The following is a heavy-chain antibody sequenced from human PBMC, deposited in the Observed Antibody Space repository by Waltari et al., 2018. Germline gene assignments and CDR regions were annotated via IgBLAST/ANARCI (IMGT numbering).Heavy chain of an antibody. CDR1: GYTFTSYD. CDR3: ARRGDSSGYPYYYGMDV. V-gene: IGHV1-8*03. CDR2: MNPNSGNT. Sequence: QVQLVQSGAEVKKPGASVTVSCKASGYTFTSYDINWVRQATGQGLEWMGWMNPNSGNTGYAQKFQGRVTITRNTSISTAYMELSSLRSEDTAVYYCARRGDSSGYPYYYGMDVWGQGTTVTVSS. D-gene: IGHD3-22*01. J-gene: IGHJ6*02.